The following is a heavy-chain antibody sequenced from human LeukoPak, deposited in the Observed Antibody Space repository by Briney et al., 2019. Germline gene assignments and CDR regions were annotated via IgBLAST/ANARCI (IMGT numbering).Heavy chain of an antibody. Sequence: SETLSLTCAVYSGSFSRYYWSWIRQPPGKGLEWIGEVTHSGSTNYNPSLRSRVTISVDTSKNQFSLKLTSVTAADTAVYYCASGGGDSVVAVHYFDYWGQGTLVTVSS. V-gene: IGHV4-34*01. D-gene: IGHD2-15*01. J-gene: IGHJ4*02. CDR3: ASGGGDSVVAVHYFDY. CDR1: SGSFSRYY. CDR2: VTHSGST.